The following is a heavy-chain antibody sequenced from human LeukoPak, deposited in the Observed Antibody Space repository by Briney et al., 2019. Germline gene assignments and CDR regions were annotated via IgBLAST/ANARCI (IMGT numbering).Heavy chain of an antibody. Sequence: GGSLRLSCAASGFTFSSYGMSWVRQAPGKGLEWVSAISGSGGSTYYADSVKGRFTISRDNSKNTLYLQMNSLRAEDTAVYYCAKDQENYDYVWGSYRPLAFDYWGQGTLVTVSS. CDR2: ISGSGGST. J-gene: IGHJ4*02. D-gene: IGHD3-16*02. CDR3: AKDQENYDYVWGSYRPLAFDY. CDR1: GFTFSSYG. V-gene: IGHV3-23*01.